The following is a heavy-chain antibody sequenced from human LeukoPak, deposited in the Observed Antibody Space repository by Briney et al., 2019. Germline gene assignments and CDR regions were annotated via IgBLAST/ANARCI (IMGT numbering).Heavy chain of an antibody. Sequence: GGSLRLSCAASGFTFSSYGMHWVRQAPGKGLEWVAVIWYDGSNKYYADSVKGRFTISRDNSKSTLYLQMNSLRAEDTAVYYCARDKRQYYDSSGYSPWGQGTLVTVSS. V-gene: IGHV3-33*01. D-gene: IGHD3-22*01. CDR3: ARDKRQYYDSSGYSP. CDR2: IWYDGSNK. J-gene: IGHJ5*02. CDR1: GFTFSSYG.